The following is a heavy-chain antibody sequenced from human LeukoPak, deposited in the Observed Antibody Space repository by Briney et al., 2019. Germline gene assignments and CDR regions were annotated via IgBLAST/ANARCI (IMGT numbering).Heavy chain of an antibody. CDR1: GFTFGSYA. V-gene: IGHV3-23*01. CDR2: ISGSGGST. D-gene: IGHD1-26*01. Sequence: GGSLRLSCAASGFTFGSYAMSWVRQAPGKGLEWVSAISGSGGSTYYADSVKGRFTISRDNAKNSLYLQMNSLRAEDTAIYYCARGPSGSYVDYWGQGTLVTVSS. J-gene: IGHJ4*02. CDR3: ARGPSGSYVDY.